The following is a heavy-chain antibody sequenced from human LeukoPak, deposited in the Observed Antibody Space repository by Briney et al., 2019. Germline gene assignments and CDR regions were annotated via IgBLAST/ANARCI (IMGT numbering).Heavy chain of an antibody. CDR3: ARLRDYDNWFDP. CDR2: IYYSGST. Sequence: SETLSLTCAVSGGSISSGGYSWSWIRQPPGKGLEWIGYIYYSGSTNYNPSLKSRVTISVDTSKNQFSLKLSSVTAADTAVYYCARLRDYDNWFDPWGQGTLVTVSS. V-gene: IGHV4-61*08. D-gene: IGHD4/OR15-4a*01. J-gene: IGHJ5*02. CDR1: GGSISSGGYS.